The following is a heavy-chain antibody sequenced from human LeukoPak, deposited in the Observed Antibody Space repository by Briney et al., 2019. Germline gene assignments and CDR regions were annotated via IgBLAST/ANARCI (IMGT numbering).Heavy chain of an antibody. V-gene: IGHV3-30*02. CDR1: GFTFSSYG. CDR2: IHYDRSDK. D-gene: IGHD6-13*01. Sequence: PGGSLRLSCAASGFTFSSYGMHWVRQAPGKGLEWVAFIHYDRSDKYYADSVKGRFTISRDNSKSTLYLHMNSLRTEDTAVYYCAKRGEGVSNAWYMNNWFDPWGQGTLVTVSS. J-gene: IGHJ5*02. CDR3: AKRGEGVSNAWYMNNWFDP.